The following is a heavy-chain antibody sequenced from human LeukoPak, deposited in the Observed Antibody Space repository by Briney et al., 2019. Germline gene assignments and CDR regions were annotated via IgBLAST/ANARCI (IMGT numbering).Heavy chain of an antibody. CDR3: ARVAGGDWYYFDF. CDR1: GYTFTAYY. Sequence: ASVKVSCKASGYTFTAYYMHWVRQAPGQGLEWMGWINLNSGGTNYAQKFQGRVTMTRDTSISAAYMELSRLGSDDTAVCYCARVAGGDWYYFDFWGQGTLVTVSS. J-gene: IGHJ4*02. V-gene: IGHV1-2*02. D-gene: IGHD2-21*02. CDR2: INLNSGGT.